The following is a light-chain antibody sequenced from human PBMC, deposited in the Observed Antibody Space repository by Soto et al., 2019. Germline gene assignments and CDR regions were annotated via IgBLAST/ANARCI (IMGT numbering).Light chain of an antibody. CDR3: QQYGSSPRT. V-gene: IGKV3-20*01. CDR1: QSVSSSY. Sequence: GLTQSPGTLSLSPGERATLSCRASQSVSSSYLAWYQQKPGQAPRLLIYGASSRATGIPDRFSGSGSGTDFTLTISRLEPEDFAVYYCQQYGSSPRTFGGGTKVDIK. CDR2: GAS. J-gene: IGKJ4*01.